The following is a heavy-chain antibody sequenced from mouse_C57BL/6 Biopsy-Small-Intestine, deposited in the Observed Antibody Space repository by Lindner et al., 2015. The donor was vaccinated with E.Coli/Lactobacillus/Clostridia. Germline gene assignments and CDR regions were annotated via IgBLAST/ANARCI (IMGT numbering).Heavy chain of an antibody. Sequence: SVKVSCKASTYSGYSFSGDYMHWVRQVPGQGFEWMGRMNPSNGGTDISANFQGRVTMTRDMSISTAYMEVASLTSDDTAVYYCARRNILGTGCFEFWGQGTLVTVS. CDR1: TYSGYSFSGDY. V-gene: IGHV1-53*01. CDR3: ARRNILGTGCFEF. D-gene: IGHD3-1*01. J-gene: IGHJ3*01. CDR2: MNPSNGGT.